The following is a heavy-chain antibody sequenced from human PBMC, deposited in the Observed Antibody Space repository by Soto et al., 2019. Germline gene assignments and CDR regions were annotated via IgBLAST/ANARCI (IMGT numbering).Heavy chain of an antibody. V-gene: IGHV3-23*01. J-gene: IGHJ4*02. D-gene: IGHD3-22*01. CDR3: AKGSSAYRPYYFYS. CDR1: GFTFSTAA. CDR2: FSGSGGST. Sequence: EVQLLESGGGLVQPGGSLTLSGAASGFTFSTAAMSWVRQAPGEGLEWFSAFSGSGGSTYYGDSVKGRFTISRDNSKNTQNLQMDSLRAGGTDVYNCAKGSSAYRPYYFYSWGQGNQVTVSS.